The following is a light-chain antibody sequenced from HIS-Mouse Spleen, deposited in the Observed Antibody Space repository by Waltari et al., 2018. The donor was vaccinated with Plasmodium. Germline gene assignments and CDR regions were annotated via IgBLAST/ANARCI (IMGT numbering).Light chain of an antibody. V-gene: IGKV3-11*01. Sequence: EIVFTEYPATLSLSAGERATLSCRASQSVSSYLAWYQQKPGQAPRLLIYDASNRATGIPARFSGSGSGTDFTLTISSLEPEDFAVYYCQQRSNWPPTFGQGTRLEIK. CDR1: QSVSSY. CDR2: DAS. J-gene: IGKJ5*01. CDR3: QQRSNWPPT.